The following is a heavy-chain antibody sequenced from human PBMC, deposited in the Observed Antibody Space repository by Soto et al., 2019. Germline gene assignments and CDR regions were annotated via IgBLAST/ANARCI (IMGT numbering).Heavy chain of an antibody. D-gene: IGHD3-3*01. V-gene: IGHV1-18*01. Sequence: ASVKVSCKASGYTFTSYGISWVRQAPGQGLEWMGWISAYNGNTNYAQKLQGRVTMTTDTSTSTAYMELRSLRSDDTAVYYCARGHTYYDFWSGYYPLGYWGQGTLVTVSS. CDR3: ARGHTYYDFWSGYYPLGY. CDR1: GYTFTSYG. J-gene: IGHJ4*02. CDR2: ISAYNGNT.